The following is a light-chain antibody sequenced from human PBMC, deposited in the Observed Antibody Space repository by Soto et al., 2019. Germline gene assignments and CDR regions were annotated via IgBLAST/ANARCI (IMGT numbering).Light chain of an antibody. V-gene: IGKV3-15*01. Sequence: EIVMTQSPATLSVSPGERATLSCRASQSVSSNLAWYQQKPGQAPRLLIYGASTRATGIPARFSGSGSGTEFTLPISGLQSEDFAVFYCQQYDNWPITFAQGTRLEIK. J-gene: IGKJ5*01. CDR1: QSVSSN. CDR2: GAS. CDR3: QQYDNWPIT.